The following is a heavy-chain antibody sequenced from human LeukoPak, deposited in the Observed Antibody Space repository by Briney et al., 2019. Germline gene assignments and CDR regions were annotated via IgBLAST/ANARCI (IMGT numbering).Heavy chain of an antibody. Sequence: GGSLRLPCAASGFTFSSYAMHWVRQAPGKGLEWVAVVSYDGSNKYYADSVKGRFTISRDNSKNTLYLQMNSLRAEDTAVYYCARGLVLVPIYNWFDPWGQGTLVTVSS. CDR3: ARGLVLVPIYNWFDP. J-gene: IGHJ5*02. D-gene: IGHD6-13*01. V-gene: IGHV3-30-3*01. CDR2: VSYDGSNK. CDR1: GFTFSSYA.